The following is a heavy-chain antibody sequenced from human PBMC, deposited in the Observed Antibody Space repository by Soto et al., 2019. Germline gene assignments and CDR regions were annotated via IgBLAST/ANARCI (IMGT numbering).Heavy chain of an antibody. Sequence: ASVKVSFKASGYTFATYAVHWVRQAPGQRLEWMGWINAVNGNTKYSQKFHGRVTITRDTSASTAYMELSSLTSEDTAVYFCARDLLSSRGYYYYYGMDVWRHGPTVTVSS. CDR2: INAVNGNT. V-gene: IGHV1-3*01. CDR1: GYTFATYA. D-gene: IGHD3-16*02. CDR3: ARDLLSSRGYYYYYGMDV. J-gene: IGHJ6*02.